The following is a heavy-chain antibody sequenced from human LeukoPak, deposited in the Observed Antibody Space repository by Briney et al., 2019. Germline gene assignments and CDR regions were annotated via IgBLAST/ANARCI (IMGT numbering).Heavy chain of an antibody. CDR2: IKQDGSAK. D-gene: IGHD3-10*01. J-gene: IGHJ6*03. CDR3: ARSGPSFYYYGSGSYYRDYYYYYMDV. V-gene: IGHV3-7*01. Sequence: SGGSLRLSCAASGFTFSSYWMSWVRQAPGKGLEWVANIKQDGSAKYYVDSVKGRFTISRDNAKNSLYLQMNSLRAEDTAVYYCARSGPSFYYYGSGSYYRDYYYYYMDVWGKGTTVTVSS. CDR1: GFTFSSYW.